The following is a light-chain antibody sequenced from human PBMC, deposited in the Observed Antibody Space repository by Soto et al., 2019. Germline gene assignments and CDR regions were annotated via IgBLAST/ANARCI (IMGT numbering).Light chain of an antibody. Sequence: EIVMTQSPATLSVSPGERATLSCRASQSVSRYLAWYQQKPGQAPRLLIYDASNRATGIPARFSGSGSGTDFTLTISRLEPEDFAVYYCQQYGSSRTFGQGTKVDIK. V-gene: IGKV3-20*01. CDR1: QSVSRY. J-gene: IGKJ1*01. CDR2: DAS. CDR3: QQYGSSRT.